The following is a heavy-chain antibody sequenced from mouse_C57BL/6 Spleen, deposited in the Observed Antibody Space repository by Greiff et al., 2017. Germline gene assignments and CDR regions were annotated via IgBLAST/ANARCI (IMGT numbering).Heavy chain of an antibody. Sequence: VKLMESGPGLVQPSQSLSITCTVSGFSLTSYGVHWVRQSPGKGLEWLGVIWSGGSTDYNAAFISRLSISKDNSKSQVFFKMNSLQADDTAIYYCARNLYYGYGFAYWGQGTLVTVSA. CDR2: IWSGGST. J-gene: IGHJ3*01. V-gene: IGHV2-2*01. CDR3: ARNLYYGYGFAY. CDR1: GFSLTSYG. D-gene: IGHD2-2*01.